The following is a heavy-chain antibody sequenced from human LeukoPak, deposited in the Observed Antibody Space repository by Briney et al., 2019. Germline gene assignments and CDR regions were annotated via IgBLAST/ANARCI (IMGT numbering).Heavy chain of an antibody. CDR2: IYYSGST. Sequence: SETLSLTCTVSGGSISSSSYYWGWIRQPPGTGLEWIGSIYYSGSTYYNPSLKSRVTISVDTSKNQFSLKLSSVTAAGTAVYYCAKSRLNDFCSGYPRTFDYWGQGTLVTVSS. J-gene: IGHJ4*02. CDR1: GGSISSSSYY. CDR3: AKSRLNDFCSGYPRTFDY. D-gene: IGHD3-3*01. V-gene: IGHV4-39*01.